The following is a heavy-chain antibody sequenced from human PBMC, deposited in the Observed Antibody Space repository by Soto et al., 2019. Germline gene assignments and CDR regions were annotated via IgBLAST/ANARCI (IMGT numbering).Heavy chain of an antibody. Sequence: QVQLQESGPGLVKPSETLSLTCTVSGASIRGYYWSWIRQPPGKGLEWIGYISYTGSTSYNPSLKSRVTISRDTSKNQFSLKLSSVTAADTAVYYCARGQLLDYFDFWGQGTLVTVSS. CDR2: ISYTGST. D-gene: IGHD2-2*01. J-gene: IGHJ4*02. V-gene: IGHV4-59*01. CDR3: ARGQLLDYFDF. CDR1: GASIRGYY.